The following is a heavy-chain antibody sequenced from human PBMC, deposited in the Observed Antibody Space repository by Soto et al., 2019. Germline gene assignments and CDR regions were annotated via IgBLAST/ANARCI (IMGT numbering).Heavy chain of an antibody. CDR2: INPNSGGT. J-gene: IGHJ6*02. CDR3: AREGRKATISPYYYYGMDV. CDR1: GYTFISYY. Sequence: GESLKISCKCSGYTFISYYMHWVRQAPGQGLEWMGWINPNSGGTNYAQKFQGWVTMTRDTSISTAYMELSRLRSGDTAVYYCAREGRKATISPYYYYGMDVWGQGTTVTVSS. D-gene: IGHD5-12*01. V-gene: IGHV1-2*04.